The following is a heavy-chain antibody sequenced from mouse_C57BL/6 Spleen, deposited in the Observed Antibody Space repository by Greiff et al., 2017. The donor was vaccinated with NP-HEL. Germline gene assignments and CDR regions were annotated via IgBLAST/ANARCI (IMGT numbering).Heavy chain of an antibody. Sequence: VQLQQSGPELVKPGASVKMSCKASGYTFTDYNMHWVKQSHGKSLEWIGYINPNNGGTSYNQKFKGKATLTVNKSSSTAYMELRSLTSEDSAVYYCASEGYRGDAWFAYWGQGTLVTVSA. CDR1: GYTFTDYN. V-gene: IGHV1-22*01. D-gene: IGHD3-1*01. CDR3: ASEGYRGDAWFAY. J-gene: IGHJ3*01. CDR2: INPNNGGT.